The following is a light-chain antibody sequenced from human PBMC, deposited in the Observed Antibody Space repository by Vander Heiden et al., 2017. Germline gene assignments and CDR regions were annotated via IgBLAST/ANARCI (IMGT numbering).Light chain of an antibody. CDR1: SSDVGAYKY. CDR3: CSHAGSNTLV. CDR2: EVN. Sequence: QSALTQPPSPSGSPGQSVAVSCTGTSSDVGAYKYVSWYQQHPGKAPKLIIFEVNKRPSGVPDRFSGSKSGNTASLTVSGLQAEDEADYYCCSHAGSNTLVFGGGTKLTVL. V-gene: IGLV2-8*01. J-gene: IGLJ2*01.